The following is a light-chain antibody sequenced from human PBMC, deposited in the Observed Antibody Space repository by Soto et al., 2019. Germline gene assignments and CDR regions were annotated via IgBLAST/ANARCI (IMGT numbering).Light chain of an antibody. V-gene: IGKV3-20*01. Sequence: EIVLTQSPGTLSSSPGERATLSWRASQRVSSSYLAWYQQKPGQPPRLLIYGAFTRATRSPDRFSGSGSGTDFTLTISRLESDDFAVYFCQRYGGSLPFTFGQGTKVEI. CDR3: QRYGGSLPFT. CDR2: GAF. CDR1: QRVSSSY. J-gene: IGKJ2*01.